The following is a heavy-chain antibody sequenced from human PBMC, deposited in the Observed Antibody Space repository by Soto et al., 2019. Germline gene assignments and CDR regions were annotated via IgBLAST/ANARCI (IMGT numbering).Heavy chain of an antibody. CDR3: ASVDWTYGKIDAFDI. D-gene: IGHD1-7*01. CDR1: GGSISSGDYY. V-gene: IGHV4-30-4*01. J-gene: IGHJ3*02. CDR2: IYHSGST. Sequence: QVQLQESGPGLVKPSQTLSLTCTVSGGSISSGDYYWTWIRQPPGKGLEWIGYIYHSGSTFYNPSLKSRITISLDTSKNQFSLKVSSVTAADTAVYYCASVDWTYGKIDAFDIWGQGTMVTVSS.